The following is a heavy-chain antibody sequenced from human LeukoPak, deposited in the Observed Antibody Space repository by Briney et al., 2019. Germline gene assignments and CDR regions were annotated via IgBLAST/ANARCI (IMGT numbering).Heavy chain of an antibody. Sequence: GGSLRLSCAASGFIFRNHWMSWVRQVPGRGLEWVAHIKQGGSEKHYVDSVEGRFTLSRDDSKNSLYLQMNSLRVDDSAVYYCARGPNYGDRVDYFDYWGQGTLVTVSS. CDR3: ARGPNYGDRVDYFDY. CDR2: IKQGGSEK. D-gene: IGHD4-17*01. V-gene: IGHV3-7*01. J-gene: IGHJ4*02. CDR1: GFIFRNHW.